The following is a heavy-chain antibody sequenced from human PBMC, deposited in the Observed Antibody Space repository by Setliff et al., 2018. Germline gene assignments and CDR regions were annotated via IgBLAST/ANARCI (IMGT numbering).Heavy chain of an antibody. J-gene: IGHJ4*02. CDR2: IKSDSGDT. V-gene: IGHV1-2*06. CDR3: ARGPPDFVVVPAAAKFDY. Sequence: GASVKVSCKASGYTFSSYYIHWVRQAPGQGLEWMGRIKSDSGDTDYAQRFQGRVTLTIDTPTSTAYMELRSLRSDDTAVYYCARGPPDFVVVPAAAKFDYWGPGTLVTVSS. CDR1: GYTFSSYY. D-gene: IGHD2-2*01.